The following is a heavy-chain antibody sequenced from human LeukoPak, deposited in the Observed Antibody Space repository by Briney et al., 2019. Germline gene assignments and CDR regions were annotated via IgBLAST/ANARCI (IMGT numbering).Heavy chain of an antibody. D-gene: IGHD6-19*01. J-gene: IGHJ4*02. Sequence: GGSLRLSCAASGFTFSSYAVSWVPQAPGKGLEWVSAISGSGGIRYYADSVKGRFTISRDNSKNTLYLQMNSLRAEDTAVYYCAKDRRRSSGWSLYYCDYWGQGTLVTVSS. CDR3: AKDRRRSSGWSLYYCDY. V-gene: IGHV3-23*01. CDR2: ISGSGGIR. CDR1: GFTFSSYA.